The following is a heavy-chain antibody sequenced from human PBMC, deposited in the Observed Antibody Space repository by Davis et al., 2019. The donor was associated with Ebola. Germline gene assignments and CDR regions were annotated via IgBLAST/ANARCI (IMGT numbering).Heavy chain of an antibody. D-gene: IGHD3-16*01. CDR2: IKQDGSET. CDR3: ARALGGEDD. J-gene: IGHJ4*02. CDR1: GFTFSGSW. V-gene: IGHV3-7*01. Sequence: GESLKISCAASGFTFSGSWMSWVRQAPGKGLEWVANIKQDGSETYYVDSVKGRFTISRDNAKNSLYLQMNSLRAEDMAVYYCARALGGEDDWCQGTLVTVSS.